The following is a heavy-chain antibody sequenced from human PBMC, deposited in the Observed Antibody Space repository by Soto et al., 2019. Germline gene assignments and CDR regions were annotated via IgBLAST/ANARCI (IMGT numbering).Heavy chain of an antibody. V-gene: IGHV4-39*01. D-gene: IGHD3-10*01. Sequence: PSETLSLTCTVSGDSISSYNYYWGWIRQPPGKGLEWIGSIYYSGNTYYNPSLKSRVTISVDTSKNQFSLRLNSVTAADTAVYYCARAQFYSGSGRYNNLMFDPWGQGIQVTVSS. J-gene: IGHJ5*02. CDR3: ARAQFYSGSGRYNNLMFDP. CDR2: IYYSGNT. CDR1: GDSISSYNYY.